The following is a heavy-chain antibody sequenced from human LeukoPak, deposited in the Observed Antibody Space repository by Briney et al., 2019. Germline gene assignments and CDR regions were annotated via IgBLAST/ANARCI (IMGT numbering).Heavy chain of an antibody. CDR1: GFTFSSYS. CDR3: ASVFYYGSGSYVMDAFDI. J-gene: IGHJ3*02. V-gene: IGHV3-21*01. CDR2: ISSSSSSYI. Sequence: GGSLRLSCAASGFTFSSYSMNWARQAPGKGLEWVSSISSSSSSYIYYADSVKGRFTISRDNAKNSLYLQMNSLRAEDTAVYYCASVFYYGSGSYVMDAFDIWGQGTMVTVSS. D-gene: IGHD3-10*01.